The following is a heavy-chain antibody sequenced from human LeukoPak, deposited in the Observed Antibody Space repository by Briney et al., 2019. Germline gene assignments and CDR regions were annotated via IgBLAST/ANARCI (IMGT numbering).Heavy chain of an antibody. CDR3: ARVSAYGDYAGTLDY. D-gene: IGHD4-17*01. CDR2: IYYSGST. Sequence: SETLSLTCTVSGGSLTSYYWSWIRQPPGKGLEWIGYIYYSGSTNYNPSLKSRLSISVDTSKNQFSLRLSSVTAADTAVCYCARVSAYGDYAGTLDYWGQGTLVTVSS. CDR1: GGSLTSYY. V-gene: IGHV4-59*01. J-gene: IGHJ4*02.